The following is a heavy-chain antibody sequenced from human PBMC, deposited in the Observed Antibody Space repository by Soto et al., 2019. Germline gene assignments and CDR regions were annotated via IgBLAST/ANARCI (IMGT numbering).Heavy chain of an antibody. CDR2: IRGSGGST. CDR1: GFTFSSYA. V-gene: IGHV3-23*01. Sequence: EVQLLESGGGLVQPGGSLRLSCAASGFTFSSYAMNWVRQAPGKGLEWVSGIRGSGGSTYQADSAKGRFTISRDNSKNTLYLQMDSLRAEDTAVYFCAKGRSGWHFDYWGQGTLVTVSS. D-gene: IGHD6-19*01. J-gene: IGHJ4*02. CDR3: AKGRSGWHFDY.